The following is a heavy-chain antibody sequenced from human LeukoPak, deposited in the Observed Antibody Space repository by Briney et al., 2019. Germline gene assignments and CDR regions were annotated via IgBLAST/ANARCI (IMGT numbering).Heavy chain of an antibody. CDR1: DYSITIYY. D-gene: IGHD2-2*01. Sequence: SETLSLTCTVSDYSITIYYWSWIRQPPGKGLEWIGSITYSGSTYYNPSLKRRVTISIDTSKNQFSLKLSSVTAADTAVYYCARERREQLLPPYTRSVTYFDYWGQGTLVTVSS. CDR2: ITYSGST. CDR3: ARERREQLLPPYTRSVTYFDY. V-gene: IGHV4-59*12. J-gene: IGHJ4*02.